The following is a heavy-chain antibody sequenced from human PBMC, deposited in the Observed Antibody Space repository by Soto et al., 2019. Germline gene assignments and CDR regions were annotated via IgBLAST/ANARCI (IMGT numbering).Heavy chain of an antibody. D-gene: IGHD6-19*01. CDR1: GFAFSQYG. V-gene: IGHV3-23*01. J-gene: IGHJ4*02. CDR3: AKDVESGWYEAFDY. CDR2: IRSFDYRT. Sequence: GSLRLSCTASGFAFSQYGMSWVRQAPGKGLEWVSSIRSFDYRTNYADSVKGRFTISRDNSKSTLSLQMNSLRAEDTAVYYCAKDVESGWYEAFDYWGPGTLVTVSS.